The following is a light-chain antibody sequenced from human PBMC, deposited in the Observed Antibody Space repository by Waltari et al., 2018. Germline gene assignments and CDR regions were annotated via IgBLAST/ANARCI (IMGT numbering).Light chain of an antibody. CDR1: TTDVGAYDL. J-gene: IGLJ1*01. Sequence: QSALTQPASVSGSPGQSITISCTGSTTDVGAYDLVPWYQQHPGKAPQLMVFDVTHRPSGISNRFSGSKSGDTASLTISGLQAEDEAYYYCSSYTTTNTFVFGTGTNVTVV. CDR3: SSYTTTNTFV. CDR2: DVT. V-gene: IGLV2-14*01.